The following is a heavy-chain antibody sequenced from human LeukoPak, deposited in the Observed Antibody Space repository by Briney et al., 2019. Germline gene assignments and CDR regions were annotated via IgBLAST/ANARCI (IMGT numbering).Heavy chain of an antibody. CDR2: IYTSGST. Sequence: PSETLSLTCTVSGGSISSYYWSWIRQPAGKGLEWIGRIYTSGSTNYNPSLKSRVTMSVDTSKNQFSLKLSSVTAADTAVYYCALASIAAADTGFDPWGQGTLVTVSS. J-gene: IGHJ5*02. D-gene: IGHD6-13*01. V-gene: IGHV4-4*07. CDR3: ALASIAAADTGFDP. CDR1: GGSISSYY.